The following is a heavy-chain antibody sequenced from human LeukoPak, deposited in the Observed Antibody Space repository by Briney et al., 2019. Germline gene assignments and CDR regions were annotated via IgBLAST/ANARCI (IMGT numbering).Heavy chain of an antibody. V-gene: IGHV3-30*02. CDR3: AKGGRSGWYEYFQH. CDR1: GFTFSSYG. Sequence: PGGSLRLSCAASGFTFSSYGMHWVRQAPGKGLEWVAFIRYDGSNKYYADSVKGRFTISRDNPKNTLYLQMNSLRAEDTAVYYCAKGGRSGWYEYFQHWGQGTLVTVSS. D-gene: IGHD6-19*01. CDR2: IRYDGSNK. J-gene: IGHJ1*01.